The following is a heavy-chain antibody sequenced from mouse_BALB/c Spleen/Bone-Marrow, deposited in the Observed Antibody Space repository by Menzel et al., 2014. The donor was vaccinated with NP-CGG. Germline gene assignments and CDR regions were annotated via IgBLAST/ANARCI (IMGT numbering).Heavy chain of an antibody. CDR3: ARQITTVDYAMDY. CDR1: GYTFTSYW. J-gene: IGHJ4*01. CDR2: INPSTGYT. V-gene: IGHV1-7*01. Sequence: VQLQQSGAELAKPGASVKMSCKASGYTFTSYWMHWVKQRPGQGLEWIGYINPSTGYTEYNQKFKDKATLTADKSSSTVYMQLSSLTSEDSAVYYCARQITTVDYAMDYWGQGTSVTASS. D-gene: IGHD1-1*01.